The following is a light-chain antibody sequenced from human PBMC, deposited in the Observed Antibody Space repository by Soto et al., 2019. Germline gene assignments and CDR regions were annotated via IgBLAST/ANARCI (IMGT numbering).Light chain of an antibody. CDR1: SDYSNYA. J-gene: IGLJ2*01. V-gene: IGLV4-69*01. CDR3: QTWGTGVHVV. CDR2: LNSDGSH. Sequence: QPVLTQSPPASASLGASVKLTCTLSSDYSNYAIAWHQQQPEKGPRYLMKLNSDGSHRKGDGIPDRFSGSSSGAERYLTISSLQSDDEADYYCQTWGTGVHVVFGGGTKVTVL.